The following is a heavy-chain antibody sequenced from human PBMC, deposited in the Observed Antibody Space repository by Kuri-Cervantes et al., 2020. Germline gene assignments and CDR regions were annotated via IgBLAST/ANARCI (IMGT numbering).Heavy chain of an antibody. J-gene: IGHJ4*02. D-gene: IGHD5-24*01. CDR1: GYTFTGYY. CDR2: INPSGGST. Sequence: ASVKVSCKASGYTFTGYYMRWVRQAPGQGLEWMGIINPSGGSTSYAQKFQGRVTMTRDTSTSTVYMELSSLRSEDTAVYYCARAGLSQEMATPFDYWGQGTLVTVSS. CDR3: ARAGLSQEMATPFDY. V-gene: IGHV1-46*01.